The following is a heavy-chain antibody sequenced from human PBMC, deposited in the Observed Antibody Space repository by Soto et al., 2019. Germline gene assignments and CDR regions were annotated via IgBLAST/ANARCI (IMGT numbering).Heavy chain of an antibody. CDR2: IIPLFRTP. J-gene: IGHJ6*02. CDR3: ARDNDRLQLGGNYYYMLAV. Sequence: QVQLVQSGAEMKEPGSSVKVSCKTSGGTFSSSAISWLRQAPGQGLEWMGGIIPLFRTPDYAQKFQGRVTIAADESTSTAYMGLSSLRSEDTAVYYCARDNDRLQLGGNYYYMLAVWGQGTTITVSS. V-gene: IGHV1-69*12. CDR1: GGTFSSSA. D-gene: IGHD1-1*01.